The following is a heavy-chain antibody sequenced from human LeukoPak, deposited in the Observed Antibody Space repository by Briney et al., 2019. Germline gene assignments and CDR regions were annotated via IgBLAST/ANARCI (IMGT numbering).Heavy chain of an antibody. V-gene: IGHV1-2*06. J-gene: IGHJ3*01. CDR2: INPNSGGT. CDR1: GYIFTGYY. Sequence: GASVKVSCKASGYIFTGYYMNWVRQAPGQGLEWMGRINPNSGGTDYAQKFQGRVTMTRDTSISTAYMELTSLTSDDTAVYYCATAMIVKAFDVWGQGTMVTVSS. D-gene: IGHD3-22*01. CDR3: ATAMIVKAFDV.